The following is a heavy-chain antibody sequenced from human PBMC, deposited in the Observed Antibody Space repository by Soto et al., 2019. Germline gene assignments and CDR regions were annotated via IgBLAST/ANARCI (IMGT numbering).Heavy chain of an antibody. CDR2: IHPGDSDT. V-gene: IGHV5-51*01. CDR3: AKANIGWFYFEY. D-gene: IGHD6-19*01. Sequence: ESLKISCTVSGFTFTSYWIAWVRQMPGKGLEYMGIIHPGDSDTRYNPSFQGQVTISVDKSISTAYLQWSSLEASDTAMYYCAKANIGWFYFEYRGQGTLVTVSS. CDR1: GFTFTSYW. J-gene: IGHJ4*02.